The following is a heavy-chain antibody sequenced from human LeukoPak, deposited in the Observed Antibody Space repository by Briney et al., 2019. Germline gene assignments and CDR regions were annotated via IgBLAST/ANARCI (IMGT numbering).Heavy chain of an antibody. J-gene: IGHJ4*02. CDR1: GGSFSGYY. CDR2: INHSGST. CDR3: ARVHDYVWGSIYYFDY. Sequence: SETLSLICAVYGGSFSGYYWRWIRQPPGKGLEWIGEINHSGSTNYNPSLKSRVTISVDTSKNQFSLKLSSVTAADTAVYYCARVHDYVWGSIYYFDYWGQGTLVTVSS. D-gene: IGHD3-16*01. V-gene: IGHV4-34*01.